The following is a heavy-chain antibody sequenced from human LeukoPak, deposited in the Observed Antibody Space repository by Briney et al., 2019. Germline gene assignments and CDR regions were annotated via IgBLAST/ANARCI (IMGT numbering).Heavy chain of an antibody. J-gene: IGHJ4*02. Sequence: PAGGSLRLSCAASGFTFSSYEMNWVRQAPGKGLEWVSYISSSGSTVYYGDSVKGRFTISRDNAKNSLYLQMNSLRAEDTAVYYCARVPKSATSYFDYWGQGTLVTVSS. CDR1: GFTFSSYE. CDR3: ARVPKSATSYFDY. D-gene: IGHD5-12*01. CDR2: ISSSGSTV. V-gene: IGHV3-48*03.